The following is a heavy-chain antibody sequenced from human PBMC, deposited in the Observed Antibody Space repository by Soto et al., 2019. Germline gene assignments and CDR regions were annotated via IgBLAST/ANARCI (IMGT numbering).Heavy chain of an antibody. CDR2: IYYSGST. D-gene: IGHD3-9*01. CDR1: GGSISSSSYY. Sequence: QLQLQESGPGLVKPSETLSLTCTVSGGSISSSSYYWGWIRQPPGKGLEWIGSIYYSGSTYYNPSLKSRVTISVDTSKNQFSLKLSSVTAADTAVYYCASLYYDILTGWSSVDYWGQGTLVTVSS. CDR3: ASLYYDILTGWSSVDY. V-gene: IGHV4-39*01. J-gene: IGHJ4*02.